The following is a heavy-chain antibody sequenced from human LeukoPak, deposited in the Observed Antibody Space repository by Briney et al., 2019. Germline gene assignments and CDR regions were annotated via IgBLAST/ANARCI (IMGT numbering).Heavy chain of an antibody. V-gene: IGHV4-59*08. CDR1: GGSISSYY. Sequence: SETLSLTCTVSGGSISSYYWSWIRQPPGKGLEWIGYVYYSGSTNYNPSLKSRVTISVDTSKDQFSLKLSSVTAADTAVYYCARWVSIVGATHRKNWFDPWGQGTLVTDSS. CDR2: VYYSGST. J-gene: IGHJ5*02. D-gene: IGHD1-26*01. CDR3: ARWVSIVGATHRKNWFDP.